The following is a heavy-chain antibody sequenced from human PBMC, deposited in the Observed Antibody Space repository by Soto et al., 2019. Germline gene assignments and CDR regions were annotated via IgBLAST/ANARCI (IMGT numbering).Heavy chain of an antibody. V-gene: IGHV1-69*13. J-gene: IGHJ4*02. CDR2: IIPIFGTA. D-gene: IGHD3-22*01. Sequence: GASVKVSFKASGGTFSSYAISWVRQAPGQGLEWMGGIIPIFGTANYAQKFQGRVMITADESTSTAYMGLSSLRSEDTAVYYCARGGVYYYDSSGYYYGWGQGTLVTVSS. CDR1: GGTFSSYA. CDR3: ARGGVYYYDSSGYYYG.